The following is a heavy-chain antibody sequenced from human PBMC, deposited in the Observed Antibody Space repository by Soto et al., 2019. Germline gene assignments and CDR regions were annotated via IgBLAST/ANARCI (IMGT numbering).Heavy chain of an antibody. V-gene: IGHV4-31*03. CDR2: IYYSGST. CDR1: GGSISSGGYY. D-gene: IGHD1-7*01. J-gene: IGHJ4*02. CDR3: ASTKLELRERFDY. Sequence: SETLSLTCTVSGGSISSGGYYWSWIRQHPGKGLEWIGYIYYSGSTYYNPSLKSRVTISVDTSKNQFSLKLSSVTAADTAVYYCASTKLELRERFDYWGQGTLVTVSS.